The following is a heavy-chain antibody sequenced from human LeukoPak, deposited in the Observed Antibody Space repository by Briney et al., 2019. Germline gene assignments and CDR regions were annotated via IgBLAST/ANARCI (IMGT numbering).Heavy chain of an antibody. CDR2: ISTSSSYI. D-gene: IGHD3-10*01. Sequence: GGSLRLSCAASGLTFSRYSMNWVRQAPGKGLEWVSSISTSSSYIYYADSVKGRFTISRDNAKNSLYLQMNSLRAEDTAVYYCARGSWGSGSYQTSWGQGTLVTVSS. V-gene: IGHV3-21*01. CDR3: ARGSWGSGSYQTS. CDR1: GLTFSRYS. J-gene: IGHJ5*02.